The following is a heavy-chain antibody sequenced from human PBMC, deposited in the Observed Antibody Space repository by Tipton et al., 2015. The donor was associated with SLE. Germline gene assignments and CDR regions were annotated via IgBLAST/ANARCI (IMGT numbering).Heavy chain of an antibody. CDR1: GGSISSGGYS. V-gene: IGHV4-30-2*01. D-gene: IGHD1-26*01. Sequence: TLSLTCAVSGGSISSGGYSWSWIRQPPGNGLEWIGYIYHSGSTYYNPSLKSRVTISVDTSKNQFSLKLSSVTAADTAVYYCARGRGAGFNYYYYGMDVWGQGTTVSVSS. CDR3: ARGRGAGFNYYYYGMDV. J-gene: IGHJ6*02. CDR2: IYHSGST.